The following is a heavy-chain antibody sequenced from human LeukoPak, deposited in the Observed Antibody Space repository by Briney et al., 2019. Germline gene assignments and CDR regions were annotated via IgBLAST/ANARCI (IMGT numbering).Heavy chain of an antibody. CDR3: ARIWTKTYDFWSGYYFYDAFDI. J-gene: IGHJ3*02. V-gene: IGHV4-39*07. D-gene: IGHD3-3*01. CDR1: GGSISSSSYY. CDR2: INHSGST. Sequence: PSETLSLTGTVSGGSISSSSYYWGWIRQPPGKGLEWIGEINHSGSTNYNPSLKSRVTISVDTSKNQFSLELSSVTAADTAVYYCARIWTKTYDFWSGYYFYDAFDIWGQGTMVTVSS.